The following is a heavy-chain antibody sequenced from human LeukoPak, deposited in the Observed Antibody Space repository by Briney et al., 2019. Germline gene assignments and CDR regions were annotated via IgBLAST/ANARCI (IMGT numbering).Heavy chain of an antibody. CDR3: AREGCSSTSCYAGSLDI. V-gene: IGHV1-3*01. Sequence: ASVEVSCKASGYTFTSYAMHWVRQAPGQRLEWMGWINAGNGNTKYSQKFQGRVTITRDTSASTAYMELSSLRFEDTAVYYCAREGCSSTSCYAGSLDIWGQGTMVTVSS. D-gene: IGHD2-2*01. J-gene: IGHJ3*02. CDR1: GYTFTSYA. CDR2: INAGNGNT.